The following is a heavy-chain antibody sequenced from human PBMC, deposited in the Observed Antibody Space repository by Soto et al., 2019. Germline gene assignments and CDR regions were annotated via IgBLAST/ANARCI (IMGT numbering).Heavy chain of an antibody. D-gene: IGHD6-19*01. V-gene: IGHV4-34*01. CDR3: ARIRGRCGWYGSPDDY. CDR1: GGSFSGYY. Sequence: QVQLQQGGAGLLKPSETLSLTCAVYGGSFSGYYWSWIRQPPGKGLEWIGEINHSGSTNYNPSLKGRVTISVDASKNQFSLELRSVTAADTAVYYCARIRGRCGWYGSPDDYWGQGTLVTVSS. J-gene: IGHJ4*02. CDR2: INHSGST.